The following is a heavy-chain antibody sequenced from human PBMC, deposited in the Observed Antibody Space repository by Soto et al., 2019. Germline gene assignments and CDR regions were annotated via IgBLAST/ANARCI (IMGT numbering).Heavy chain of an antibody. D-gene: IGHD5-12*01. CDR1: GFTFSSYA. CDR2: ISYDGSNK. Sequence: QVQLVESGGGVVQPGRSLRLSCAASGFTFSSYAMHWVRQAPGKGLEWVAVISYDGSNKYYADSVKGRFTISRDNSKNTLYLQMNSLRAEDTAVYYCVREEGYEMEGEGYWGQGTLVTVSS. J-gene: IGHJ4*02. CDR3: VREEGYEMEGEGY. V-gene: IGHV3-30-3*01.